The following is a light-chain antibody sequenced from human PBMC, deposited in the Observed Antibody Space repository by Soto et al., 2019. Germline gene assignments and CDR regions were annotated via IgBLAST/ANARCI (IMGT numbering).Light chain of an antibody. CDR1: SSDVGGYNY. V-gene: IGLV2-11*01. Sequence: QSALTQPRSVSGSPGQSVAISCTGTSSDVGGYNYVSWYQQHPGKAPKLIIYDVSKRPSGVPDRFSGSKSGNTASLTISGLQAEDEADYYCGSYASLFGGGTQLTVL. CDR3: GSYASL. CDR2: DVS. J-gene: IGLJ2*01.